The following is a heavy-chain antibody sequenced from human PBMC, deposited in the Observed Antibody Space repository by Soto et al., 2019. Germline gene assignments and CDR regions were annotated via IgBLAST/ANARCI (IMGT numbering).Heavy chain of an antibody. Sequence: LRLSCAASGFTFSSYSMNWVRQAPGKGLEWVSSISSSSSYIYYADSVKGRFTISRDNAKNSLYLQMNSLRAEDTAVYYCARDSKASYHSSGSPDVIYSCVPAKTGPVDS. V-gene: IGHV3-21*01. CDR3: ARDSKASYHSSGSPDVIYSCVPAKTGPVDS. CDR1: GFTFSSYS. J-gene: IGHJ5*01. CDR2: ISSSSSYI. D-gene: IGHD3-22*01.